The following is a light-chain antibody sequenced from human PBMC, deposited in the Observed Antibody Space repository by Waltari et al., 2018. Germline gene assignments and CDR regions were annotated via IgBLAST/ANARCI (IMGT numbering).Light chain of an antibody. J-gene: IGLJ2*01. CDR2: HVT. V-gene: IGLV2-23*02. CDR1: SSDIGSYDL. CDR3: SSYARGSVI. Sequence: QSALTQPASVSGSPGQSITISCTGTSSDIGSYDLVSWYQQHPGNVPNLMIYHVTKRPSGVSNRFSGSKSGNTASLTISGLQAEDEADYYCSSYARGSVIFGGGTKLTVL.